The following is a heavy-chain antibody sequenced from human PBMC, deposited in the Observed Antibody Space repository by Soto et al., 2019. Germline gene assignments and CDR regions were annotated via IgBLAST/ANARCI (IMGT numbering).Heavy chain of an antibody. CDR3: ARSHRDNWGSPDYFDY. D-gene: IGHD7-27*01. CDR2: IYYNGDT. J-gene: IGHJ4*02. CDR1: GGSISSGGYY. V-gene: IGHV4-31*03. Sequence: PSETLSLTCTVSGGSISSGGYYWSWIRQHPGKGLERIGYIYYNGDTYYNPSLKSRVSISIDTSKNQFSLRLTSVTAADTAVYYCARSHRDNWGSPDYFDYWGQGTLVTVSS.